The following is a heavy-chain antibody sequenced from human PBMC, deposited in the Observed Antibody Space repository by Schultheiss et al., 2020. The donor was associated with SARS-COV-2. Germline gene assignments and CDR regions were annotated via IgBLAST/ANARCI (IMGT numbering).Heavy chain of an antibody. Sequence: SETLSLTCAVYGGSFSGYYWSWIRQPPGKGLEWIGEIYHSGSTNYNPSLKSRVTISVDKSKNQFSLKLSSVTAADTAVYYCARTLSVAGALGWFDPWGQGTLVTVSS. V-gene: IGHV4-34*01. D-gene: IGHD6-19*01. CDR1: GGSFSGYY. J-gene: IGHJ5*02. CDR2: IYHSGST. CDR3: ARTLSVAGALGWFDP.